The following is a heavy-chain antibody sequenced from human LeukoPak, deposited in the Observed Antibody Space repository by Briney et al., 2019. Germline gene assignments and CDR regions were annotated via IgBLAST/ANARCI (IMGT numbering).Heavy chain of an antibody. J-gene: IGHJ3*02. CDR1: GGSISSYY. CDR3: ARDGGSYLTPDAFDI. CDR2: IYTSGST. V-gene: IGHV4-4*07. Sequence: PSETLSLTCTVSGGSISSYYWSWIRQPAGKGLEWIGRIYTSGSTNYNPSLKSRVTMSVDTSKNQFSLKLSFVTAADTAVYYCARDGGSYLTPDAFDIWGQGTMVTVSS. D-gene: IGHD1-26*01.